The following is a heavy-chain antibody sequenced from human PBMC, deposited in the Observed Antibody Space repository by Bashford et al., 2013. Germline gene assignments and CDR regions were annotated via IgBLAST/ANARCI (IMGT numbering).Heavy chain of an antibody. J-gene: IGHJ3*01. CDR2: INAGNGVT. D-gene: IGHD6-19*01. Sequence: ASVKVSCKASGYTFTSYAISWVRQAPGQRLEWMGWINAGNGVTKYSQNFQGRVSFTRDTSASTVYMELSSLTSEDTAVYYCARVLAGAGAFDVWGQGTMVTVSS. CDR3: ARVLAGAGAFDV. V-gene: IGHV1-3*01. CDR1: GYTFTSYA.